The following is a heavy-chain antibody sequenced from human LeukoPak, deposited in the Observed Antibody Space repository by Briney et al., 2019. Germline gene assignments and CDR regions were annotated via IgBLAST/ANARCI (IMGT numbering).Heavy chain of an antibody. D-gene: IGHD6-13*01. V-gene: IGHV3-48*02. CDR3: ARARRYRSSWYHDY. Sequence: GGSLRLSCAASGLTFSSYEMNWVRQAPGKGLEWVSYISSSGSTIYYADSVKGRFTVSRDNANNSLYLQVNSLRDEDTAVYYCARARRYRSSWYHDYWGQGSLVTVSS. CDR2: ISSSGSTI. J-gene: IGHJ4*02. CDR1: GLTFSSYE.